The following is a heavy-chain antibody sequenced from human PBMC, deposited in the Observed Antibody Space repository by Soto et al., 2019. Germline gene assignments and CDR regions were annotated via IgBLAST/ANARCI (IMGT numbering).Heavy chain of an antibody. J-gene: IGHJ4*02. V-gene: IGHV4-4*02. CDR1: GGSIRSNNR. D-gene: IGHD1-26*01. CDR2: IFHSGST. CDR3: ARVYSGSYSDY. Sequence: QVQLQESGPGLVKPSGTLSLTCAVSGGSIRSNNRWSWVRQPPGKGLEWIGEIFHSGSTNYNPSLKTRVTISVDKSKHQFSLKLSSVTAADTAVYYCARVYSGSYSDYWGQGTLVTVSS.